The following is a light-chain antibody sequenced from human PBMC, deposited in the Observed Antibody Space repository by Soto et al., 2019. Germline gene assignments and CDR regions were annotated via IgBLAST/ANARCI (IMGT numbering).Light chain of an antibody. CDR1: SSDIGGYNY. CDR2: EVS. J-gene: IGLJ1*01. Sequence: QSALTQPASVSGSPGQSITISCTGTSSDIGGYNYVSWYQQHPGKAPKLMIYEVSNRPSGVSNRFSGSKSGNTASLTISGLQTEDYADYYCSSYTTTYTPLDVFGTGTKVTVL. CDR3: SSYTTTYTPLDV. V-gene: IGLV2-14*01.